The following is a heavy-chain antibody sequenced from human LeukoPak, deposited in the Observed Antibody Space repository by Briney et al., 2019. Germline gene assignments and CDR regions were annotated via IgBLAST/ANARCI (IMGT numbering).Heavy chain of an antibody. CDR1: GGSISSSNW. CDR3: ARAGLLWGDVGLVDY. CDR2: IYHSGST. V-gene: IGHV4-4*02. D-gene: IGHD2-2*01. J-gene: IGHJ4*02. Sequence: SETLSLTCAVSGGSISSSNWWSWVRQPPGKGLEWIGEIYHSGSTNYNPSLKSRVTISVDKSKNQFSLKLSSVTAADTAVYYCARAGLLWGDVGLVDYWGQGTLVTVSS.